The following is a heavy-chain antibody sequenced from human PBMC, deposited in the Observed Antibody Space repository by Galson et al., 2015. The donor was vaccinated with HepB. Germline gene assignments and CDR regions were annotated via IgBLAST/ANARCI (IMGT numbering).Heavy chain of an antibody. J-gene: IGHJ6*02. V-gene: IGHV3-9*01. CDR2: INWNSGSI. D-gene: IGHD3-10*01. CDR3: ARDVGAGRVFYGMDV. Sequence: SLRLSCAVSGSSFGEKAMHWVRQAPGKGLEWVSGINWNSGSIAYAASVKGRFTISRDNAKNSLYLEMNNLRTEDTALYYCARDVGAGRVFYGMDVWGQGTTVTASS. CDR1: GSSFGEKA.